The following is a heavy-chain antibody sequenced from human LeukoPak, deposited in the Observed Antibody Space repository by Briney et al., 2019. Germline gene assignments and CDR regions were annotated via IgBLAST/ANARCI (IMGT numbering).Heavy chain of an antibody. D-gene: IGHD2-8*02. V-gene: IGHV3-53*01. Sequence: YPGGSLRLSCAASGFTVSLYYMTWVRQAPGKGLEWVSVIYSGGPTCYADSVKGRFTISRDNSKNTVYLQMNSLRGEDTAVYFCARGWVVATGGFDMWGQGTMVTVSS. CDR3: ARGWVVATGGFDM. CDR2: IYSGGPT. CDR1: GFTVSLYY. J-gene: IGHJ3*02.